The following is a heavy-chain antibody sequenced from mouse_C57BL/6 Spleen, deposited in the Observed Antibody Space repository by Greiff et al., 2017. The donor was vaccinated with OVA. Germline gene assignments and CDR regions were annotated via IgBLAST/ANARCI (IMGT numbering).Heavy chain of an antibody. D-gene: IGHD3-3*01. CDR2: ISSGGSYT. CDR3: ARHEGQFGDY. Sequence: EVHLVESGGDLVKPGGSLKLSCAASGFTFSSYGMSWVRQTPDKRLEWVATISSGGSYTYYPDSVKGRFTISRDNAKNTLYLQMSSLKSEDTAMYYCARHEGQFGDYWGQGTSVTVSS. J-gene: IGHJ4*01. V-gene: IGHV5-6*01. CDR1: GFTFSSYG.